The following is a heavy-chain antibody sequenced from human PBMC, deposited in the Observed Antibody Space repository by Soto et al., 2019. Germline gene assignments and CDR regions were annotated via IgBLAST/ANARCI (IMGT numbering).Heavy chain of an antibody. CDR3: ARDRYEFWSGYISTDAFDM. CDR2: ISSTTTTI. D-gene: IGHD3-3*01. Sequence: PGGSLRLSCAASTFTFSTYSMNWVRQAPGKGLEWIAYISSTTTTIYYADSVKGRFTISRDNAKNSLYLQMNSLRDEDTAMYYCARDRYEFWSGYISTDAFDMWGEGTMVTVSS. CDR1: TFTFSTYS. J-gene: IGHJ3*02. V-gene: IGHV3-48*02.